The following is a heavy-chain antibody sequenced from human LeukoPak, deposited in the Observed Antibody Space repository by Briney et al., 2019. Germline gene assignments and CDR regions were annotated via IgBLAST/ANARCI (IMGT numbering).Heavy chain of an antibody. CDR3: AREGYYGSGSPPSLYFDY. CDR1: GFTFRNYV. D-gene: IGHD3-10*01. Sequence: GGSLRLSCAASGFTFRNYVIHWVRQAPGKGLEWVAVTSSDLNVKLYADSVKGPFTMYGANSRSTLYLQMNSLRPEDTAIYYCAREGYYGSGSPPSLYFDYWGQGTLVTVSS. J-gene: IGHJ4*02. CDR2: TSSDLNVK. V-gene: IGHV3-30-3*01.